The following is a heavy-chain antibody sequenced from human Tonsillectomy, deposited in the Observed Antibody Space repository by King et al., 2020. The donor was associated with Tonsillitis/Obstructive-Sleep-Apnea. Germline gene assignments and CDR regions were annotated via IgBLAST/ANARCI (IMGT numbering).Heavy chain of an antibody. V-gene: IGHV1-69*01. D-gene: IGHD3-22*01. CDR1: GGTFSSYA. J-gene: IGHJ4*02. Sequence: VQLVESGAEVKKPGSSVKVSCKASGGTFSSYAISWVRQAPGQGLEWMGGIIPIFGTANYAQKFQGRVMITADESTSTAYMELSSLRSEDTAVYYCARALDYDSSGYYAMQNWGQGTLVTVSS. CDR3: ARALDYDSSGYYAMQN. CDR2: IIPIFGTA.